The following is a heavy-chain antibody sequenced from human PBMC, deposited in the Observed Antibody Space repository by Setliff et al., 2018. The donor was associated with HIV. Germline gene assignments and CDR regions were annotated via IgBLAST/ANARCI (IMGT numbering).Heavy chain of an antibody. CDR3: AGPRGDEAFDV. J-gene: IGHJ3*01. V-gene: IGHV1-69*10. D-gene: IGHD3-10*01. CDR1: GGTSSTYA. CDR2: FIPVLDIT. Sequence: SVKVSCKASGGTSSTYAINWVRQAPGQGLEWMGQFIPVLDITNYAQKFQGTVTINADKSTNTMYLELRSLRPDDTAMYYCAGPRGDEAFDVWGQGTMVTVSS.